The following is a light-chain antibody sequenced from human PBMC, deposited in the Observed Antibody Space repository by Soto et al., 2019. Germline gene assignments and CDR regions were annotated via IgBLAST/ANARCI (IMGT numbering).Light chain of an antibody. CDR1: SSDVGGYNY. Sequence: QSALTQPRSVSGSPGQSVTISCTGTSSDVGGYNYVSWYQQHPGKAPKLMIYDVSKRPSGVPDRFSGSKSGNTASLTISGLQAEDEAVYYCQSFDTRLTGSRVFGGGTKLTVL. V-gene: IGLV2-11*01. J-gene: IGLJ3*02. CDR3: QSFDTRLTGSRV. CDR2: DVS.